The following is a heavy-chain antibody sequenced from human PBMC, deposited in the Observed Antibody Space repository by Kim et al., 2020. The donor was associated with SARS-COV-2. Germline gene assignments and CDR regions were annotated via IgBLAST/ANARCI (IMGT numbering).Heavy chain of an antibody. Sequence: SGPTLVNPTQTLTLTCTFSGFSLSTSGMCVSWIRQPPGKALEWLARIDWDDDKYYSTSLKTRLTISKDTSKNQVVLTMTNMDPVDTATYYCSGGSCYSLNYYYGMDVWGQGTTVTVSS. CDR2: IDWDDDK. V-gene: IGHV2-70*11. CDR3: SGGSCYSLNYYYGMDV. D-gene: IGHD2-15*01. J-gene: IGHJ6*02. CDR1: GFSLSTSGMC.